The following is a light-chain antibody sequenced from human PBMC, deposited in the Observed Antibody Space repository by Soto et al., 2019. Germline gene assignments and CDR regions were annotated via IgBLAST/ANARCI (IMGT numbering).Light chain of an antibody. CDR1: FSNVGNNY. V-gene: IGLV1-47*02. CDR3: GAWDDSVTGPV. CDR2: ADN. Sequence: QAVLTQPPSVSGTPGQTVTISCSGTFSNVGNNYLYWYQQLPGAAPRLLISADNQRPSGVPDRFSGSKSGSSASLAISELRSEDEGDYYCGAWDDSVTGPVLGGGTQLTVL. J-gene: IGLJ3*02.